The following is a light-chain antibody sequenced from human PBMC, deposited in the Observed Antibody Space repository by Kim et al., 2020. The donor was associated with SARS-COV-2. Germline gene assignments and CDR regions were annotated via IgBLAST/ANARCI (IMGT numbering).Light chain of an antibody. CDR1: QGISSY. CDR2: AAS. Sequence: DIQLTQSPSFLSASVGDRVTITCRASQGISSYLAWYQQNPGKAPKLLIHAASTLQSGVPSRFSGSGSGTEFTLTIRYLQPEDFATYYCQHLNGYPLTFGQGTRLEIK. J-gene: IGKJ5*01. V-gene: IGKV1-9*01. CDR3: QHLNGYPLT.